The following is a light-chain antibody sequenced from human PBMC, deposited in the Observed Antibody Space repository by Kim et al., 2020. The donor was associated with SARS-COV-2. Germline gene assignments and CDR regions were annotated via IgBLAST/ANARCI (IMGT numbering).Light chain of an antibody. CDR3: CSFTGIGVV. CDR1: SSDVGNYNL. Sequence: PGPSITISCTGTSSDVGNYNLVSWYQQHPGKAPKLIIYGVTTRPSGVSNRFSGSKSGNTASLTISGLQAEDEADYYCCSFTGIGVVFGGGTQLTVL. J-gene: IGLJ2*01. CDR2: GVT. V-gene: IGLV2-23*02.